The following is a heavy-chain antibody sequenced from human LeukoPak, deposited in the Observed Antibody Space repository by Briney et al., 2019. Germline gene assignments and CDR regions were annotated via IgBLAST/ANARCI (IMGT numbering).Heavy chain of an antibody. CDR3: TTVFDGIAAAGTFGDY. J-gene: IGHJ4*02. D-gene: IGHD6-13*01. Sequence: PGGSLRLSCAASGFSFGNHAMIWVRQAPGKGLEWVGRIKSKTDGGTTDYAAPVKGRFTISRDDSKNTLYLQMNSVKTEDTAVYYCTTVFDGIAAAGTFGDYWGQGTLVTVSS. V-gene: IGHV3-15*01. CDR1: GFSFGNHA. CDR2: IKSKTDGGTT.